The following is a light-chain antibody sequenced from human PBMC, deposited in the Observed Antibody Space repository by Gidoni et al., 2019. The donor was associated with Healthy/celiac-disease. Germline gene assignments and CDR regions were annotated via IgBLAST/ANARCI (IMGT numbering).Light chain of an antibody. CDR2: DVS. CDR3: CSYAASSTFYV. J-gene: IGLJ1*01. Sequence: SPGQSVTISCTGTSSDVGGYNYVCWYQQHPGKAPKLMIYDVSKRPSGVPDRFSGSKSGNPASLTLSGLQAEDEAAYSCCSYAASSTFYVFETGTTVTVL. CDR1: SSDVGGYNY. V-gene: IGLV2-11*01.